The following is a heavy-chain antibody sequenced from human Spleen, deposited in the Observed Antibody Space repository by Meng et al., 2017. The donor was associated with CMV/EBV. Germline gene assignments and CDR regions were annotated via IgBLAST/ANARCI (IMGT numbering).Heavy chain of an antibody. CDR3: ARGSGDTGFDY. D-gene: IGHD7-27*01. Sequence: QVQSVQSGSELEKPWASVKISCEAAGYDFTTYSIHWVRQAPGQGLEWMVWMNPNSGNQGYAQNFQGRVIMTRSMSISTAYMELSSLKSEDTAVYYCARGSGDTGFDYWGQGTLVTVSS. CDR2: MNPNSGNQ. CDR1: GYDFTTYS. V-gene: IGHV1-8*01. J-gene: IGHJ4*02.